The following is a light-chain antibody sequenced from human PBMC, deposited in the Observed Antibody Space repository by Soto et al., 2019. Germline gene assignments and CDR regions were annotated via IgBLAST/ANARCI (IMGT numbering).Light chain of an antibody. CDR1: QSVSSW. V-gene: IGKV1-5*01. CDR2: DAS. CDR3: QQYDSCPRT. J-gene: IGKJ1*01. Sequence: DIQMTQSPATLSGSPGDRATITCRASQSVSSWLAWYQQKPGKAPKLLIYDASTLQSGVPSRFSGSGSGTEFTLTISSLKSEDFAVYYCQQYDSCPRTFGQGTKVDIK.